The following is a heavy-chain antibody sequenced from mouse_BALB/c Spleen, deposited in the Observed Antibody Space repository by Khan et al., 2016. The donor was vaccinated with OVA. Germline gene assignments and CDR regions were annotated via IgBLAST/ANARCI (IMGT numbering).Heavy chain of an antibody. CDR1: GYSITSGYA. J-gene: IGHJ2*01. V-gene: IGHV3-2*02. D-gene: IGHD1-1*01. CDR2: ISYSGVT. Sequence: VQLKESGPGLVKPSQSLSLTCTVTGYSITSGYARNWIRQFPGNKLEWMGYISYSGVTSYTPSLKSRISITRDTSKNQFFLQLNSVTTEDTATYYCARGNYYGYCFDYWGQGTTLTVSS. CDR3: ARGNYYGYCFDY.